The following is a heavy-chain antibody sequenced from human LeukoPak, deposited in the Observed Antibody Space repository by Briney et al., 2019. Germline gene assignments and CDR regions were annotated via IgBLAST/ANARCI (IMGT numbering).Heavy chain of an antibody. V-gene: IGHV3-49*04. CDR1: GFTFGDYA. Sequence: GGSLRLSCTISGFTFGDYAINWVRQAPGKGLEWVGFIRSKAFGETAEYAASVKGRFTISRVDSKSIAYLQMNSLKTEDTAVYYCTRDRGSSTLGDYWGQGTLVTVSS. J-gene: IGHJ4*02. CDR2: IRSKAFGETA. CDR3: TRDRGSSTLGDY. D-gene: IGHD7-27*01.